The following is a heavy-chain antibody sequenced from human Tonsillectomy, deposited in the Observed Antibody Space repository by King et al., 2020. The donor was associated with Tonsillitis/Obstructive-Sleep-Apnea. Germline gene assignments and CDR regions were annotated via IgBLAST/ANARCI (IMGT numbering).Heavy chain of an antibody. CDR1: GYTFTSYY. Sequence: AQLVQSGAEVKKPGASVKVSCKASGYTFTSYYMHWVRQAPGQGLEWMGIIYPSGGSTSYAQKFQGRVTMTRDTSTSTVYMELSSLRSEDTAVYYCARDHGYYYDSSGYSWMDYWGQGTLVTVSS. D-gene: IGHD3-22*01. V-gene: IGHV1-46*01. CDR3: ARDHGYYYDSSGYSWMDY. CDR2: IYPSGGST. J-gene: IGHJ4*02.